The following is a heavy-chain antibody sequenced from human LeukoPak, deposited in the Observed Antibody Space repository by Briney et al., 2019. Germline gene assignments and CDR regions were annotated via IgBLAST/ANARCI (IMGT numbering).Heavy chain of an antibody. CDR3: ARTDSKSYSSGWYNY. J-gene: IGHJ4*02. Sequence: SETLSLTCTVSGGSISSSSYYWGWIRPPPGKGLEWIGSIYYSGSTYYNPSLKSRVTISVGTSKNQFSLKLSSVTATDTAVYYCARTDSKSYSSGWYNYWGQGTLVTVSS. D-gene: IGHD6-19*01. CDR1: GGSISSSSYY. CDR2: IYYSGST. V-gene: IGHV4-39*01.